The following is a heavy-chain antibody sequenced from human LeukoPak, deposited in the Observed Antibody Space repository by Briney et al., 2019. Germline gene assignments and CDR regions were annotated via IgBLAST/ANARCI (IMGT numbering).Heavy chain of an antibody. D-gene: IGHD3-10*01. CDR1: GGSFSGYY. CDR2: INHSGST. CDR3: ARVLPYPDPNFDY. J-gene: IGHJ4*02. Sequence: SETLSLTCAVYGGSFSGYYWSWIRQPPGKGLEWIGEINHSGSTNYNPSLKSRVTISVDTSKNQFSLKLSSVTAADTAVYYCARVLPYPDPNFDYWGQGTLVTVSS. V-gene: IGHV4-34*01.